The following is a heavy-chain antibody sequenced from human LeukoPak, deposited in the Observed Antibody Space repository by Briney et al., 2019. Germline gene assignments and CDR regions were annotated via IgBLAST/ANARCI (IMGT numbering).Heavy chain of an antibody. J-gene: IGHJ4*02. CDR1: GFTFDDYT. D-gene: IGHD3-10*01. V-gene: IGHV3-43*01. CDR2: ISWDGGST. CDR3: AKGAFEGGEVNY. Sequence: GGSLRLSCAASGFTFDDYTMHWVRQAPGKGLEWVSLISWDGGSTYYADSVKGRFTISRDNSKNSLYLQMNSLRTEDTALYYCAKGAFEGGEVNYGGRGTLVTVSS.